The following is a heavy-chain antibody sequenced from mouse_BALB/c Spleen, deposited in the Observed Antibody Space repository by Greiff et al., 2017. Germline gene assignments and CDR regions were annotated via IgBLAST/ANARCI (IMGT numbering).Heavy chain of an antibody. CDR3: ARDYYGSSYGFAY. Sequence: EVQVVESGGGLVQPGGSLRLSCATSGFTFTDYYMSWVRQPPGKALEWLGFIRNKANGYTTEYSASVKGRFTISRDNSQSILYLQMNTLRAEDSATYYCARDYYGSSYGFAYWGQGTLVTVSA. D-gene: IGHD1-1*01. CDR1: GFTFTDYY. J-gene: IGHJ3*01. V-gene: IGHV7-3*02. CDR2: IRNKANGYTT.